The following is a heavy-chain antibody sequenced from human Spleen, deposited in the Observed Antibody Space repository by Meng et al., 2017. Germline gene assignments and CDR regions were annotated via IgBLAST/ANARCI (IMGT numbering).Heavy chain of an antibody. CDR2: ITISGDAT. V-gene: IGHV3-23*01. Sequence: GGSLRLSCAASGVTFDTYTMSWVRQAPGKGLEWLSSITISGDATYYADSVKGRFAIFRDNSKNTLDLQMNSLSADDTAFYYCARGGYSYFDNWGQGTLVTVSS. CDR3: ARGGYSYFDN. D-gene: IGHD2-15*01. J-gene: IGHJ4*02. CDR1: GVTFDTYT.